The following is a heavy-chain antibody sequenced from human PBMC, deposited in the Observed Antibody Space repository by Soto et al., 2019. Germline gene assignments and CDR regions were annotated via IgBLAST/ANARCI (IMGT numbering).Heavy chain of an antibody. J-gene: IGHJ4*02. D-gene: IGHD2-15*01. CDR2: ISYDGSNK. CDR1: GFTFSSYA. CDR3: ARDFAEVVVAATREVGPLDY. V-gene: IGHV3-30-3*01. Sequence: GGSLRLSCAASGFTFSSYAMHWVRQAPGKGLEWVAVISYDGSNKYYADSVKGRFTISRDNSKNTLYLQMNSLRAEDTAVYYCARDFAEVVVAATREVGPLDYWGQGTLVTVSS.